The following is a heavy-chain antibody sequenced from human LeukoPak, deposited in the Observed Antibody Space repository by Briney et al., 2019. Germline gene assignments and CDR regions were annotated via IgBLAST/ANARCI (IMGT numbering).Heavy chain of an antibody. Sequence: ASVKVSCKASGYTFSGSYIHWVRQAPVQGLEWMGRINPNSGDTNYAQKFQGRVTMTRDTSISTAYMELSSLTSDDTAVYFCARSAEHCNNGVCFTDYCMDVWGKGTTVTVSS. D-gene: IGHD2-8*01. CDR1: GYTFSGSY. J-gene: IGHJ6*03. V-gene: IGHV1-2*06. CDR2: INPNSGDT. CDR3: ARSAEHCNNGVCFTDYCMDV.